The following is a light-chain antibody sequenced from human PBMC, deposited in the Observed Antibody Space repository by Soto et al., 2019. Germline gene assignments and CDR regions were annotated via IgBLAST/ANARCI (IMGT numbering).Light chain of an antibody. Sequence: DIQLTQSPSSLSASVGDGVTLTCRASQRMSSYLNWYQQKPGKAPKLLIYAASSLLSGVPSRFSGSGSGTEFILTINGLQPDDFATYFCQQFKSGTWTFGQGTKVDIK. V-gene: IGKV1-9*01. CDR3: QQFKSGTWT. J-gene: IGKJ1*01. CDR2: AAS. CDR1: QRMSSY.